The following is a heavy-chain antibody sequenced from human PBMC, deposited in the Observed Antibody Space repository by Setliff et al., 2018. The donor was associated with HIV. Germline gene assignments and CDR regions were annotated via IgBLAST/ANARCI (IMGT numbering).Heavy chain of an antibody. CDR2: TIPIFGTG. D-gene: IGHD6-6*01. CDR1: GGSFSNYG. Sequence: GASVKVSCKASGGSFSNYGISWVRQAPGQGLEWVGRTIPIFGTGNYAQKFQGRVTITADKSTTTAYMDLNRLTSDDTAMYYCARGHSSSTNWFFDLWGRGTLVTVSS. V-gene: IGHV1-69*06. CDR3: ARGHSSSTNWFFDL. J-gene: IGHJ2*01.